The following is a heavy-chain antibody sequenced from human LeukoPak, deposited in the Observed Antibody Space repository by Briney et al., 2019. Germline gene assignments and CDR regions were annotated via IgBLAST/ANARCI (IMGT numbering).Heavy chain of an antibody. CDR1: GGSISTTSCY. Sequence: SETLSLTCTVSGGSISTTSCYWGWFRQPPGEGLEWMGSIYYNGNTYYNPSLESRVTISLDTSRSQFSLKLSSVTAADTAVYYCARLRIYCTGGTCYYYFDHWGQGTLVTVSS. D-gene: IGHD2-15*01. J-gene: IGHJ4*02. CDR2: IYYNGNT. V-gene: IGHV4-39*01. CDR3: ARLRIYCTGGTCYYYFDH.